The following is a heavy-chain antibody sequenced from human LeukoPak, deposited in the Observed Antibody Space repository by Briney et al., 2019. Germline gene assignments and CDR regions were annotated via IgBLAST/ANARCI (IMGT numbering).Heavy chain of an antibody. CDR2: ISGSGGST. D-gene: IGHD4-23*01. Sequence: GGSLRLYCAASGFTFSSYAMGWVRQAPGKGLEWVSAISGSGGSTYYADSVKGRFTISRDNSKNTLYLQMNSLRAEDTAVYYCAKDGVDNYGGNSGNYFDYWGQGTLVTVSS. CDR3: AKDGVDNYGGNSGNYFDY. V-gene: IGHV3-23*01. J-gene: IGHJ4*02. CDR1: GFTFSSYA.